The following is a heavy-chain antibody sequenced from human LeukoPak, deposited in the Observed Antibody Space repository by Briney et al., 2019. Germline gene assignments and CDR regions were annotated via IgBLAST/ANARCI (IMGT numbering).Heavy chain of an antibody. J-gene: IGHJ3*02. Sequence: SETLSLTCAIYGGSFSGYYWSWIRQPPGKGLEWIGEINHRGSTNYNPSLKSRVTISVDTSRNSFSLELSSVTAADTAVYYCASTYYYDSSGIHDAFDIWGQGTMVTVSS. CDR1: GGSFSGYY. CDR3: ASTYYYDSSGIHDAFDI. D-gene: IGHD3-22*01. CDR2: INHRGST. V-gene: IGHV4-34*01.